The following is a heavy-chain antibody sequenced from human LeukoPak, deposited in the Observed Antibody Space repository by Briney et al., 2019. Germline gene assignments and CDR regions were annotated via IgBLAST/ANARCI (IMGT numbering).Heavy chain of an antibody. CDR1: GFSFNTYE. D-gene: IGHD3-22*01. V-gene: IGHV3-48*03. CDR2: ISSSGSTI. CDR3: ARGYYDSSGYYYFDY. J-gene: IGHJ4*02. Sequence: GGSLRLSCTPSGFSFNTYEMNWVRQAPGKGLEWISSISSSGSTIYYADSVKGRFTISRDNAKNSLYLQMNSLRDEDTAVYYCARGYYDSSGYYYFDYWGQGTLVTVSS.